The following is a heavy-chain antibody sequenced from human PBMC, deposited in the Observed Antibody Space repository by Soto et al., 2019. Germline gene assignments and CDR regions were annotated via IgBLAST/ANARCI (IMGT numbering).Heavy chain of an antibody. V-gene: IGHV1-18*01. CDR3: ARDDYGDSGYFQH. D-gene: IGHD4-17*01. CDR2: ISTYTGNT. CDR1: GYTFTGYG. J-gene: IGHJ1*01. Sequence: QVQLVQSGTEVKKPGASVKVSCKASGYTFTGYGISWVRQAPGQGLEWMGWISTYTGNTNYAQKLQGRVTLTTDTSTSTAYMELRGLSSDDTAVYYCARDDYGDSGYFQHWGQGTLVTVSS.